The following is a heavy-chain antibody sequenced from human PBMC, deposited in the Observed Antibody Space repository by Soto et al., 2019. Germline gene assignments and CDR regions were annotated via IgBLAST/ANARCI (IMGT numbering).Heavy chain of an antibody. V-gene: IGHV4-59*08. Sequence: QVQLQESGPGLVKPSETLSLTCTVSGGSISSYYWSWIRQPPGKGLEWIGYIYYSGSTNYNPSLKGRVTISVDTSKNQFSLKLSSVTAADTAVYYCARQGIAARGGAFDIWGQGTMVTVSS. CDR3: ARQGIAARGGAFDI. D-gene: IGHD6-6*01. CDR2: IYYSGST. CDR1: GGSISSYY. J-gene: IGHJ3*02.